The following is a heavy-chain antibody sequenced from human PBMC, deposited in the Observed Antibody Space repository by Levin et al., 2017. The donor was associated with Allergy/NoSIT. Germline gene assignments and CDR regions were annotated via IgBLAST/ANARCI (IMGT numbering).Heavy chain of an antibody. D-gene: IGHD3-22*01. V-gene: IGHV3-48*02. CDR2: ISSSSTTI. Sequence: GGSLRLSCAASEFTFSSYSMNWVRQAPGKGLEWVSYISSSSTTIYYAASVKGRFTISRDNAKNSLYLQMNSLRDEDTAVYYCARWGVGLDSGYYPFDFWGQGTLVTASS. CDR1: EFTFSSYS. J-gene: IGHJ4*02. CDR3: ARWGVGLDSGYYPFDF.